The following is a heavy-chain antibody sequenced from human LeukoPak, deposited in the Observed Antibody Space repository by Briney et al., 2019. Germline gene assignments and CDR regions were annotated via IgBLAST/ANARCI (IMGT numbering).Heavy chain of an antibody. Sequence: GGSLRPSCAASGFTFSSYEIHWVRQAPGKGLEWVSYIGSGGTVFYADSVKGRFTISRGNAKNSLYLQMNSLRAEDTAVYYCARNRGYGFFDYWGQGTLITVSS. D-gene: IGHD3-22*01. J-gene: IGHJ4*02. CDR2: IGSGGTV. CDR1: GFTFSSYE. CDR3: ARNRGYGFFDY. V-gene: IGHV3-48*03.